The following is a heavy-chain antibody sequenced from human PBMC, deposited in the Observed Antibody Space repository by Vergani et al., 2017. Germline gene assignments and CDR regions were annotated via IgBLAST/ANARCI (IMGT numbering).Heavy chain of an antibody. D-gene: IGHD3-3*01. CDR3: VRGGRGDHGDFWSRLGP. Sequence: VQLVESGGGLVQPGGSLRLSCEASGFTLSNYGMHWVRQAPGKGLQWVTFIRNGGRDTYYADSVKGRFTIYKDNTVDMLSLQMNSLRPDDTAVYYCVRGGRGDHGDFWSRLGPWGQGTRVIVSS. CDR1: GFTLSNYG. J-gene: IGHJ5*02. V-gene: IGHV3-30*02. CDR2: IRNGGRDT.